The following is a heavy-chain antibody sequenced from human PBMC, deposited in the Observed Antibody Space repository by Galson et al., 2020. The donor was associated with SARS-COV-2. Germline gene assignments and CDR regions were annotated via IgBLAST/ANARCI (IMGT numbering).Heavy chain of an antibody. V-gene: IGHV4-34*01. CDR1: GGSFSGYY. D-gene: IGHD3-22*01. Sequence: SETLSLTCAVYGGSFSGYYWSWIRQPPGKGLEWIGEINHSGSTNYNPSLKSRVIISVDTSKNQFSRKLSSVTAADTAVYYCARGGIYYYDSSGYYSYYYGMDVWGQGTTVTVSS. CDR3: ARGGIYYYDSSGYYSYYYGMDV. J-gene: IGHJ6*02. CDR2: INHSGST.